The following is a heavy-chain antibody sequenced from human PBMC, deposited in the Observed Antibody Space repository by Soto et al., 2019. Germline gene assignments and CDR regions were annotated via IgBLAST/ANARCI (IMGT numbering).Heavy chain of an antibody. V-gene: IGHV4-39*01. D-gene: IGHD4-4*01. CDR3: DRQTTTLTPSDS. CDR1: GGSIRSSSYY. CDR2: IYYSGST. J-gene: IGHJ5*01. Sequence: SETLSLTCSVSGGSIRSSSYYWGWIRPPPGKGLEWIASIYYSGSTYYNPSLKSRVAISVDTSKNQFSLKLSYAPEADTPVYYGDRQTTTLTPSDSWGQGNLVTVSS.